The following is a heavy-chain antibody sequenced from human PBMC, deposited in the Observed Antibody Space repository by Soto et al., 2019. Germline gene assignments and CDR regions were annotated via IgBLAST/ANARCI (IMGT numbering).Heavy chain of an antibody. CDR1: GYTFTSYG. Sequence: ASVKVSCKASGYTFTSYGISWVRQAPGQGLEWMGWISAYNGNTNYAQKLQGRVTMTTDTSTSTAYMELRSLRSDDTAVYYCARARWYDILPGYYTGHYYYGMDVWGQGTTVTVSS. V-gene: IGHV1-18*01. CDR2: ISAYNGNT. CDR3: ARARWYDILPGYYTGHYYYGMDV. D-gene: IGHD3-9*01. J-gene: IGHJ6*02.